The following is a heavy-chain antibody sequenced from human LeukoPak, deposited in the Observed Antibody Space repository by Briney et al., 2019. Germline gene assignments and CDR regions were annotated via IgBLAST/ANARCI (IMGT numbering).Heavy chain of an antibody. D-gene: IGHD2-21*02. V-gene: IGHV3-23*01. CDR2: ISGSGGST. CDR3: AKDPHVGDPDAFDI. Sequence: GGSLRLSCAASGFTLGNYAVSWVRQAPGKGXXWXXXISGSGGSTYYADSVKGRFTISRDNSKNTLYLQMNTLRAEDTAVYYCAKDPHVGDPDAFDIWGQGTLVTVSS. CDR1: GFTLGNYA. J-gene: IGHJ3*02.